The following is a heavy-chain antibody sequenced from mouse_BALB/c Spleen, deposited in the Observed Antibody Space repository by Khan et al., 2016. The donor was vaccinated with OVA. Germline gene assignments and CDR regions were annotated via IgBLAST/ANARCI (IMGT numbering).Heavy chain of an antibody. D-gene: IGHD2-1*01. J-gene: IGHJ3*01. V-gene: IGHV1S56*01. Sequence: QVQLQQSGPELVKPGASVRISCKASGYTFTDYYINWMKQRPGQGLEWIGWIYPGNVNTKYNEKFKDKAILTADKSSSTAYMQLSSLTSEDSAVDFCAREGYYGNSRAWFAYRGQGTLVTVST. CDR1: GYTFTDYY. CDR3: AREGYYGNSRAWFAY. CDR2: IYPGNVNT.